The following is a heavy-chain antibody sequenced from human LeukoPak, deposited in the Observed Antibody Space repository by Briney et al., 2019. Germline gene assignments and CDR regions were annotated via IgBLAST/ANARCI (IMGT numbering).Heavy chain of an antibody. CDR2: MNPNSGNT. CDR3: ARGHGDREYYYYYMDV. CDR1: GGTFSSYA. J-gene: IGHJ6*03. Sequence: ASVKVSCKASGGTFSSYAISWVRQATGQGLEWMGWMNPNSGNTGYAQKFQGRVTITRNTSISTAYMELSSLGSEDTAVYYCARGHGDREYYYYYMDVWGKGTMVTVSS. D-gene: IGHD7-27*01. V-gene: IGHV1-8*03.